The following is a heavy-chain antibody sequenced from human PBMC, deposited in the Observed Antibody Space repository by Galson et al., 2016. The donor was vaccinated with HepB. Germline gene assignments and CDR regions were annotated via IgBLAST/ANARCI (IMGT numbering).Heavy chain of an antibody. D-gene: IGHD2-15*01. Sequence: SVKVSCKVSGYTLTDLSIHWVRQAPGKGLDYMGGFDPEDGETMFAQKFQGRVTMTGDTSIDTAYMELSSLRSEDTAVYYCATAISKYCSGGNCYYKKYYYGMDVWGQGTTVTVSS. CDR3: ATAISKYCSGGNCYYKKYYYGMDV. CDR2: FDPEDGET. J-gene: IGHJ6*02. V-gene: IGHV1-24*01. CDR1: GYTLTDLS.